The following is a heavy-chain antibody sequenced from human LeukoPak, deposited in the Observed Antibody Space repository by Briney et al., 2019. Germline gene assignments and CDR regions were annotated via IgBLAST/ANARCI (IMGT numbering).Heavy chain of an antibody. CDR1: GGSISSYY. Sequence: SETLSLTCTVSGGSISSYYWSWIRQPPGKGLEWIGYIYYSGSTNYNPSLKSRVTISVDTSKNQFSLKLSSVTAADTAVYYCARPVRDGSGSYPDYWGQGTLVTVSS. D-gene: IGHD3-10*01. V-gene: IGHV4-59*08. CDR3: ARPVRDGSGSYPDY. J-gene: IGHJ4*02. CDR2: IYYSGST.